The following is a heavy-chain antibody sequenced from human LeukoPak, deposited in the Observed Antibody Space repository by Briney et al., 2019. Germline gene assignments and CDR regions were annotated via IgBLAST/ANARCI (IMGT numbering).Heavy chain of an antibody. V-gene: IGHV1-8*01. D-gene: IGHD6-6*01. J-gene: IGHJ4*02. CDR1: GYTFTSYD. CDR3: ASEIAARPGFDY. Sequence: SVKVSCKASGYTFTSYDINWVRQATGQGLEWMGWMNPNSGNTGYAQKFQGRVTMTRNTSISTAYMELSSLRSEDTAVYYCASEIAARPGFDYWGQGTLVTVSS. CDR2: MNPNSGNT.